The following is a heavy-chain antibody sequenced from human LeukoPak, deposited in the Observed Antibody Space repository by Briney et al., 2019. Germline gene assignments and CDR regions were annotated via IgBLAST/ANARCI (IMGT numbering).Heavy chain of an antibody. CDR1: GGSISSYH. Sequence: SESLSLTCSVSGGSISSYHWSWSRQPPGKGLEWIGYIYYGGRTNYNPSLKSRVNISVDTSRNQVCLRLTSVTAADTAVYYCARHSLRLVDAEFDYWGQGTLVTVSS. CDR2: IYYGGRT. J-gene: IGHJ4*02. CDR3: ARHSLRLVDAEFDY. D-gene: IGHD3-16*02. V-gene: IGHV4-59*08.